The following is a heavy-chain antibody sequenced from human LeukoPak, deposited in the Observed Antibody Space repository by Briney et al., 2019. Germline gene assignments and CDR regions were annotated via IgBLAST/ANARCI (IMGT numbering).Heavy chain of an antibody. CDR3: AVGDYYGSGSYYPYYYYYMDV. CDR2: IIPIFGTA. V-gene: IGHV1-69*05. J-gene: IGHJ6*03. D-gene: IGHD3-10*01. CDR1: GGTFSSYA. Sequence: EASVKVPCKASGGTFSSYAISWVRQAPGQGLEWMGGIIPIFGTANYAQKFQGRVTITTDESTSTAYMELSSLRSEDTAVYYCAVGDYYGSGSYYPYYYYYMDVWGKGTTVTVSS.